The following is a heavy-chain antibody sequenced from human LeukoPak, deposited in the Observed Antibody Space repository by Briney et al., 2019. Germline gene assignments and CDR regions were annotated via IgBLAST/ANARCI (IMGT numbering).Heavy chain of an antibody. Sequence: PSETLSLTCAVYGGSFSGYYWSWIRQPPGKGLEWIGEINHGVRTNYNPSLKSRVAISLATSKNQFSRKLSCVTAADTAVYYCARGSHYYDSSGYPTPNLGNYYFDYWGQGTLVTVSS. CDR1: GGSFSGYY. CDR2: INHGVRT. D-gene: IGHD3-22*01. CDR3: ARGSHYYDSSGYPTPNLGNYYFDY. J-gene: IGHJ4*02. V-gene: IGHV4-34*01.